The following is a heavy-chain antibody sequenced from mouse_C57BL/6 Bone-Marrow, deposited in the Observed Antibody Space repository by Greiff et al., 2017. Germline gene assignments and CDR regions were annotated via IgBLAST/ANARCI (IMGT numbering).Heavy chain of an antibody. CDR1: GEKGKGDG. V-gene: IGHV1-5*01. D-gene: IGHD4-1*01. CDR3: TRKTTAGTGPYAMDY. J-gene: IGHJ4*01. CDR2: IYPVNSDT. Sequence: VQLQQSGTVLERQGESVKMSWKTEGEKGKGDGRGGGEGRPGEGLEWIVSIYPVNSDTRDNQKFKGKAKLNAVTSASPAYMALSSLTNEDSAVYYCTRKTTAGTGPYAMDYWGQGTSVTVSS.